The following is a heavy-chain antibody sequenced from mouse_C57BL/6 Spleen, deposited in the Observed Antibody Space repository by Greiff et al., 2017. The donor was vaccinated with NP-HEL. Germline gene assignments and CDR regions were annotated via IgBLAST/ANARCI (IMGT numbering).Heavy chain of an antibody. Sequence: VKLQQSGAELVRPGASVTLSCKASGYTFTDYEMHWVKQTPVHGLEWIGAIDPETGGTAYNQKFKGKAILTADKSSSTAYMELRSLTSEDSAVYYCTPYDYPAYWGQGTLVTVSA. V-gene: IGHV1-15*01. CDR2: IDPETGGT. D-gene: IGHD2-4*01. J-gene: IGHJ3*01. CDR1: GYTFTDYE. CDR3: TPYDYPAY.